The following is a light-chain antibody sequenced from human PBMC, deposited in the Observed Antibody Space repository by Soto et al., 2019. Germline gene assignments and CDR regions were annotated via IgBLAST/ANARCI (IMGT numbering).Light chain of an antibody. CDR2: GNS. CDR1: SSNIGAGYE. Sequence: QSVLTQPPSVSGAPGQRVTISCTGSSSNIGAGYEVHWYQQLPGTAPKLLSYGNSNRPSGVPDRFSGSKSVTSASLDITGLQAEYEADYYCQSYDSSLSGVVFGGGTKLTVL. V-gene: IGLV1-40*01. CDR3: QSYDSSLSGVV. J-gene: IGLJ2*01.